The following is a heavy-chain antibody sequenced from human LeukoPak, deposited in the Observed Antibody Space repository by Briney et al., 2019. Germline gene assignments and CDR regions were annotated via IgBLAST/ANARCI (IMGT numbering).Heavy chain of an antibody. J-gene: IGHJ4*02. CDR2: IYSSGST. D-gene: IGHD3-3*01. CDR1: GGSISSYF. V-gene: IGHV4-59*08. Sequence: PPETLSLTCTVSGGSISSYFWNWIRQPPGKGLEWIGNIYSSGSTNYNPSLKSRVTISVDTSKNQFSLKLSSVTAADTAVYYCARSHDFWSGYPTPDNWGQGTLVTVSS. CDR3: ARSHDFWSGYPTPDN.